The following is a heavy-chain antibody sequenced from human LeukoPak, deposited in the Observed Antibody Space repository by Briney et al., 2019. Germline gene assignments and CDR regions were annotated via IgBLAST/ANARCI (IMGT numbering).Heavy chain of an antibody. V-gene: IGHV1-18*01. J-gene: IGHJ3*01. D-gene: IGHD6-13*01. CDR1: GRLFTSYG. Sequence: ASVKVSCKASGRLFTSYGIAWVRQAPGEGLEWVRWISNFDGDTKVAENLQGRVTLTTDSSTSTAYMVLTNLKFDDTAVYYCVRARGCSNCVLTDGFDSWGQGTKVTVSS. CDR3: VRARGCSNCVLTDGFDS. CDR2: ISNFDGDT.